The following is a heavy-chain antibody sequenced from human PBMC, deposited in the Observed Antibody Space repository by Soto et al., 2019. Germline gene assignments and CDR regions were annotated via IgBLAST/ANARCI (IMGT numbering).Heavy chain of an antibody. CDR1: GFTFSDHY. V-gene: IGHV3-11*01. Sequence: GGSLRLSCAASGFTFSDHYMTWIRQAPGKGLEWVAKISGSGSTIYYADSVKGRFTVSRDNAKNSLYLQMDSLRAEDTAVYYCASDPYYYASYYWGQGTLVTVSS. CDR2: ISGSGSTI. CDR3: ASDPYYYASYY. D-gene: IGHD3-10*01. J-gene: IGHJ4*02.